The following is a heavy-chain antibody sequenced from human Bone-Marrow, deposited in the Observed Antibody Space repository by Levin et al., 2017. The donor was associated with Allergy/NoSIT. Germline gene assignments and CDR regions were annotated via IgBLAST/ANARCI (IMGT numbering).Heavy chain of an antibody. J-gene: IGHJ4*02. Sequence: ETLSLTCAASGFTFSSYWMHWVRQAPGKGLVWVSRINSDGSSTSYADSVKGRFTISRDNAKNTLYLQMNSLRAEDTAVYYCARDGDMTTVGPFDYWGQGTLVTVSS. D-gene: IGHD4-23*01. CDR1: GFTFSSYW. CDR3: ARDGDMTTVGPFDY. V-gene: IGHV3-74*01. CDR2: INSDGSST.